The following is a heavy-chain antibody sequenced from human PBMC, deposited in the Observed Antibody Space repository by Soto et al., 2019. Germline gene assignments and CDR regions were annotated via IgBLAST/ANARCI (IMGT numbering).Heavy chain of an antibody. CDR2: ITGSSDYT. CDR3: AKEQTTGAHHALDY. V-gene: IGHV3-23*01. D-gene: IGHD2-8*02. Sequence: GGSLRLSCEASGFIFSSYAMNWVRQAPGKGLQGVSSITGSSDYTSYIASVKGRFTISRDNSKNTLYLQMNSLRAEDTAVYFCAKEQTTGAHHALDYWGQGTLVTVSS. CDR1: GFIFSSYA. J-gene: IGHJ4*02.